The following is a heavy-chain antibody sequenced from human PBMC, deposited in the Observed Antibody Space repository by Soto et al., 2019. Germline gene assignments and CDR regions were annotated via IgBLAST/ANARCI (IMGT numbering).Heavy chain of an antibody. J-gene: IGHJ4*02. CDR1: GGSISSSSYY. V-gene: IGHV4-39*01. Sequence: PSETLSLTCAVSGGSISSSSYYWGWIRQPPGKGLEWIGSIYYSGSTYYTPSLQSRVTISVDTSKNQFSLRLNSVTAADTAVYYCATHPPYGPLDHWGQGTLVTVSS. CDR2: IYYSGST. D-gene: IGHD4-17*01. CDR3: ATHPPYGPLDH.